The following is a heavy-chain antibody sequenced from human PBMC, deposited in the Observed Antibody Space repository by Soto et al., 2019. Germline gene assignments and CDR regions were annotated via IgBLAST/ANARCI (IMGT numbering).Heavy chain of an antibody. D-gene: IGHD6-13*01. CDR3: ARDREYSSSWSGGMDV. CDR1: GGTFSIYA. J-gene: IGHJ6*02. V-gene: IGHV1-69*13. Sequence: SVKVSCKASGGTFSIYAISGVLQSPLRGLEWMGGIIPIFGTANYAQKFQGRVTITADESTSTAYMELSSLRSEDTAVYYCARDREYSSSWSGGMDVWGQGTTVTVSS. CDR2: IIPIFGTA.